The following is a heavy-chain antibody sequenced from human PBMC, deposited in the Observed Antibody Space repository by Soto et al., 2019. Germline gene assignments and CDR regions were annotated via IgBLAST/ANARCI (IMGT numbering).Heavy chain of an antibody. V-gene: IGHV3-9*01. Sequence: EVQLVESGGGLVQPGRSLRLSCAASGFTFDDYAMHWVRQAPGKGLEWGSGISWNSGSIGYADSVKGRFTISRDNAKNSLYLQMNSLRAEDTALYYCAKGSGGSLMKDFDYWGQGTLVTVSS. CDR1: GFTFDDYA. CDR3: AKGSGGSLMKDFDY. J-gene: IGHJ4*02. D-gene: IGHD2-15*01. CDR2: ISWNSGSI.